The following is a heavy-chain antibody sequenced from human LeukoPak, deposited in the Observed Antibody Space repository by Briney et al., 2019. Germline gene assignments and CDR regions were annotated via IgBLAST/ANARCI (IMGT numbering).Heavy chain of an antibody. CDR2: ISAYNGNT. CDR3: VKELKVGGFTVGFDY. J-gene: IGHJ4*02. D-gene: IGHD1-26*01. CDR1: GYTFTSYG. Sequence: ASVKVSCKASGYTFTSYGISWVRQAPGQGLEWMGWISAYNGNTNYAQRLQGRVTMTTDTSTSTAYMELRSLRSDDTAVYYCVKELKVGGFTVGFDYWGQGTLATVSS. V-gene: IGHV1-18*01.